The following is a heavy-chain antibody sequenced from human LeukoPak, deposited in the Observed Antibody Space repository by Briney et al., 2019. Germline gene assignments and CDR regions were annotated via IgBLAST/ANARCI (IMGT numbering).Heavy chain of an antibody. J-gene: IGHJ3*02. Sequence: AGESLQISCRGSGYSFTTYWIGCVSQMPGKGLEWMGIIYPGDSDTIYSPSFQGQVTISADKSISTAYLQWSSLKASDTAMYYCAGHLVRSGSHSAFDIWGQGTMVTVSS. CDR1: GYSFTTYW. CDR3: AGHLVRSGSHSAFDI. CDR2: IYPGDSDT. V-gene: IGHV5-51*01. D-gene: IGHD1-26*01.